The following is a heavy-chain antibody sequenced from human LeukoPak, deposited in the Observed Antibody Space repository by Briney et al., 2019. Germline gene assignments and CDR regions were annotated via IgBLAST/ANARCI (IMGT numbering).Heavy chain of an antibody. CDR3: ATGVSSGWPGWFDP. J-gene: IGHJ5*02. V-gene: IGHV1-24*01. CDR2: FDPEDGET. Sequence: ASVKVSCKVSGYTLTELSMHWVRQAPGKGLEWMGGFDPEDGETIYAQKFQGRVTMTEDTSTDTAYMELSSLRSEDTAVYYCATGVSSGWPGWFDPWGQGTLVTVSS. CDR1: GYTLTELS. D-gene: IGHD6-19*01.